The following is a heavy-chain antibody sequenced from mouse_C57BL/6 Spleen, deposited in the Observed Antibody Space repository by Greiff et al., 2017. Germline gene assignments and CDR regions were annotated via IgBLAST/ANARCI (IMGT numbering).Heavy chain of an antibody. Sequence: VQLQQSGPELVKPGASVKISCKASGYTFTDYYMNWVKQSHGKSLEWIGDINPNNGGTSYNQKFKGKATLTVDKSSSTAYMELRSLTSEDSAVYYCARSGSITTDYFDYWGQGTTLTVSS. CDR1: GYTFTDYY. D-gene: IGHD1-1*01. CDR2: INPNNGGT. J-gene: IGHJ2*01. V-gene: IGHV1-26*01. CDR3: ARSGSITTDYFDY.